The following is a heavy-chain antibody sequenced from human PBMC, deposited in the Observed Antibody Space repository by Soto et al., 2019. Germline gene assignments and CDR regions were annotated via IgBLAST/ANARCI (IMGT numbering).Heavy chain of an antibody. CDR2: IIPIFGTA. CDR3: ASWGSVQLWAGGFDY. Sequence: QVQLVQSGAEVKKPGSSVKVSCKASGGTFSSYAISWVRQAPGQGLEWMGGIIPIFGTANYAQKFEGRVTITADESTSTAYMEMSSMRSEDTAVYYCASWGSVQLWAGGFDYWGQGTLVTVSS. D-gene: IGHD5-18*01. V-gene: IGHV1-69*01. CDR1: GGTFSSYA. J-gene: IGHJ4*02.